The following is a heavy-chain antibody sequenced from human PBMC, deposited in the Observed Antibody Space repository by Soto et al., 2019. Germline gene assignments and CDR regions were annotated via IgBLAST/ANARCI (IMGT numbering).Heavy chain of an antibody. J-gene: IGHJ4*02. CDR3: ARDTGNSFDY. CDR2: ISPHNGNT. Sequence: HVQLVQSGGELKKPGASVKVSCNTSGYKFNTYFITWVRQAPGQGLEWMGWISPHNGNTNYAEKFQDRVTMTADTITKTAYMELRNLRIDDTAVYYCARDTGNSFDYWGQGTPVTVSS. CDR1: GYKFNTYF. V-gene: IGHV1-18*01.